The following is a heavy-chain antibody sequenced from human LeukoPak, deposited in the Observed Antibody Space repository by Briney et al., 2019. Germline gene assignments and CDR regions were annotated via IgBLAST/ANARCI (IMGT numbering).Heavy chain of an antibody. V-gene: IGHV3-15*01. CDR2: IKSKTDGGTT. CDR1: GFTFSNAW. J-gene: IGHJ6*03. CDR3: TRELLNYYMDV. D-gene: IGHD1-26*01. Sequence: GGSLRLSCAASGFTFSNAWMSWVRQAPGKGLEWVGRIKSKTDGGTTDYAAPVKGRFTISRDDSKNTLYLQMNSLKIEDTAVYYRTRELLNYYMDVWGKGTTVTVSS.